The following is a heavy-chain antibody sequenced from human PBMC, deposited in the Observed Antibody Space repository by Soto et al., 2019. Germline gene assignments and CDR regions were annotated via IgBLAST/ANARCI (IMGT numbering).Heavy chain of an antibody. J-gene: IGHJ4*02. D-gene: IGHD3-3*01. CDR2: ISYDGSKQ. CDR1: GYTFTSHG. Sequence: QVQLVESGGGVVQPGRSLRLSCAASGYTFTSHGMHWVRQSPGKGLEWVAGISYDGSKQYYADSVRGRFTVSRDSSQNTLFLQMDSLRPEDTAVYYCAKDIGGYDYWSGFYTDYWGQGTLVTVSS. V-gene: IGHV3-30*18. CDR3: AKDIGGYDYWSGFYTDY.